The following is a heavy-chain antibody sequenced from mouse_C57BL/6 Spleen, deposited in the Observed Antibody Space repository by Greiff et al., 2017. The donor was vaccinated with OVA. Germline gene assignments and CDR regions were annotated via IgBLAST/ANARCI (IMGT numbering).Heavy chain of an antibody. CDR1: GYSFTGYY. D-gene: IGHD1-1*01. CDR2: INPSTGGT. Sequence: EVQLQQSGPELVKPGASVKISCKASGYSFTGYYMNWVKQSPEKSLEWIGEINPSTGGTTYNQKFKAKATLTVDKSSSTAYMQLKSLTSEDSAVYYCAREGTYGSSPFAYWGQGTLVTVSA. V-gene: IGHV1-42*01. J-gene: IGHJ3*01. CDR3: AREGTYGSSPFAY.